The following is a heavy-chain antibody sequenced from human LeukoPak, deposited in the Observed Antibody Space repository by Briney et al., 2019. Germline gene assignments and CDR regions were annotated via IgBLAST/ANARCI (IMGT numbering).Heavy chain of an antibody. CDR2: VSEDGRNG. D-gene: IGHD3-16*01. V-gene: IGHV3-30*03. CDR1: AFNFNTYP. CDR3: VGGDFHY. J-gene: IGHJ4*02. Sequence: GGSLRLSCAASAFNFNTYPMHGVRQAPGKGVEWVAVVSEDGRNGYYLDSVKGRFTSSRENSKKMLYLQMNSLRVDDTAVYYCVGGDFHYWGQGTLVTVSS.